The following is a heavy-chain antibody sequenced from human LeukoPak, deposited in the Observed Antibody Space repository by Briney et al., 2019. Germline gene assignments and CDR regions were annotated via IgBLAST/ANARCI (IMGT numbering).Heavy chain of an antibody. CDR1: GITFSRSW. Sequence: PGGSLRLSCAASGITFSRSWMSWVRQAPGKGLEWVAFIKEDGSEKYYVDSVKGRFTISRDNAENSLYLQMNSLRAEDTAVYYCARDSSGWYHGMDVWGQGTTVTVSS. J-gene: IGHJ6*02. V-gene: IGHV3-7*04. D-gene: IGHD6-19*01. CDR2: IKEDGSEK. CDR3: ARDSSGWYHGMDV.